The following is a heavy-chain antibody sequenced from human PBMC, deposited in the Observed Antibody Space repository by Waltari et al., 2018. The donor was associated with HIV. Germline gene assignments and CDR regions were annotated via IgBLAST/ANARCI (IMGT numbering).Heavy chain of an antibody. V-gene: IGHV3-23*01. Sequence: EVQLLESGGGLVQPGGSLRLSCAASGFNFNNSAINWVRQAPGKGLEGVSGIRGRGDRTPYADSVKGRFIISSANSRNLVHLQMNSLRVEDTAVYFCAKALRDDYNAFEYWGQGTLVTASS. CDR3: AKALRDDYNAFEY. CDR1: GFNFNNSA. CDR2: IRGRGDRT. J-gene: IGHJ4*02. D-gene: IGHD4-4*01.